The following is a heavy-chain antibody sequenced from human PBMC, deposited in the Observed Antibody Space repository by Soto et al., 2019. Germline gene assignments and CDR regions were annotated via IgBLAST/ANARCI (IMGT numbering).Heavy chain of an antibody. CDR1: GFTVSSNY. J-gene: IGHJ6*03. CDR2: IYSGGNT. CDR3: ARGILRGAIIYYYYMDV. V-gene: IGHV3-66*01. Sequence: EMLVVESGGGLVQPGGSLRLSCAASGFTVSSNYMTWVRQVPGKGLEWVSIIYSGGNTYYADSVKGRFTLSRDNSKNTLYLQMNSLRAEDTAVYYCARGILRGAIIYYYYMDVWGKGTTVTVSS. D-gene: IGHD3-10*01.